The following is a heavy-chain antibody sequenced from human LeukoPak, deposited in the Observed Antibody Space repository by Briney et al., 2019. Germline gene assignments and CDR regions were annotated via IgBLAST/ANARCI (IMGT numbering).Heavy chain of an antibody. CDR3: AGAVGAIAYYFDY. CDR1: GFTFTTYA. D-gene: IGHD1-26*01. CDR2: ITGGGNT. Sequence: GGSLRLSCAASGFTFTTYAMSWVRQAPGKGLEWVSAITGGGNTFYAGSVKGRFTISRDNSRNTLELQMNSLRAEDTAIYYCAGAVGAIAYYFDYWGQGTLVTVSS. V-gene: IGHV3-23*01. J-gene: IGHJ4*02.